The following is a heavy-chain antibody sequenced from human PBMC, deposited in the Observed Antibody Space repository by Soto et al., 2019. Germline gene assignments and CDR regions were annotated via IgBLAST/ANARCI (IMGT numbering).Heavy chain of an antibody. D-gene: IGHD4-17*01. V-gene: IGHV4-39*01. Sequence: QLQLQESGPGLVKPSETLSLTCTVSGGSISSSSYYWGWIRQPPGKGLEWIGSIYYSGSTYYNPSLKSRVTISVDTSKNQFSLKLSSVTAADTAVYYCARGNDYGDLFDYWGQGTLVTVSS. CDR2: IYYSGST. CDR3: ARGNDYGDLFDY. CDR1: GGSISSSSYY. J-gene: IGHJ4*02.